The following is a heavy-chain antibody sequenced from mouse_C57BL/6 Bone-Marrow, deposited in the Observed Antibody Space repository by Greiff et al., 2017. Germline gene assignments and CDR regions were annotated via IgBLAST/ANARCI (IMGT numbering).Heavy chain of an antibody. CDR2: IDPTSGGT. Sequence: QVQLQQPGAELVKPGASVKLSCKASGYTFTSYWMHWVKQRPGRGLEWIGRIDPTSGGTKYNEKFKSKATLTVDKPSSTAYMQLSSLTSEDSAVYYCARWGYYGNYEAWLAYWGQGTLVTVSA. CDR1: GYTFTSYW. CDR3: ARWGYYGNYEAWLAY. J-gene: IGHJ3*01. V-gene: IGHV1-72*01. D-gene: IGHD2-1*01.